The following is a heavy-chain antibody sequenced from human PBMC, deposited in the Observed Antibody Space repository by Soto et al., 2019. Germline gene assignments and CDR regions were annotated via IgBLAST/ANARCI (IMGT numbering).Heavy chain of an antibody. CDR1: GGFTSTNNW. CDR3: AVDSSGWTDYGMDV. CDR2: AYHSGST. V-gene: IGHV4-4*02. D-gene: IGHD3-22*01. Sequence: KTSETLSLTCAVSGGFTSTNNWWSWVRQPPGKGLEWIGDAYHSGSTEYNPSLKSRVSISVDKSKNQISLKLTSATAADTAVYYCAVDSSGWTDYGMDVWGQGTTVTVSS. J-gene: IGHJ6*02.